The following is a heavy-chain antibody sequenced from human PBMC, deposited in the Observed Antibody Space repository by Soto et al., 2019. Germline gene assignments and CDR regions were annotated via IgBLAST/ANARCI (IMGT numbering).Heavy chain of an antibody. J-gene: IGHJ6*02. CDR3: ARLNGYCVSTNCHGYYGMDV. Sequence: SETMSHTSTVSWGSVGGISDRRGLIRQTPGKGLEWIGTIYSSENTYYNPSLLSRVTISVDTSKNEFSLRLSSVTAADTAVYYCARLNGYCVSTNCHGYYGMDVWGQGTTVTSP. CDR2: IYSSENT. CDR1: WGSVGGISDR. V-gene: IGHV4-39*01. D-gene: IGHD2-2*03.